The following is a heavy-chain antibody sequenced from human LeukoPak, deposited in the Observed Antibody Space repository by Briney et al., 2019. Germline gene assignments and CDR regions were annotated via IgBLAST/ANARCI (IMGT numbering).Heavy chain of an antibody. CDR3: ARDLDRKGAMVRGVLNYNWFDP. D-gene: IGHD3-10*01. J-gene: IGHJ5*02. CDR1: GYTFTSYG. V-gene: IGHV1-18*01. Sequence: ASVKVSCKASGYTFTSYGISWVRQAPGQGLEWMGWISAYNGNTNYAQKLQGRVTMTTDTSTRTAYMELRSLRSDDTAVYYCARDLDRKGAMVRGVLNYNWFDPWGQGTLVTVSS. CDR2: ISAYNGNT.